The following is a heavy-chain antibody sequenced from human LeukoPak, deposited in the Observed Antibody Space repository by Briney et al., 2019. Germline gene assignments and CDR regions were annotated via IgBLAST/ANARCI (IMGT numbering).Heavy chain of an antibody. CDR2: ISSSSSTI. CDR3: AREGAPMTTVNFWFDP. D-gene: IGHD4-17*01. V-gene: IGHV3-48*04. CDR1: GFTFSSYS. J-gene: IGHJ5*02. Sequence: PGGSLRLSCAASGFTFSSYSMNWVRQAPGKGLEWVSYISSSSSTIYYADSVKGRFTISRDNAKNSLYLQMNSLRAEDTAVYYCAREGAPMTTVNFWFDPWGQGTLVTVSS.